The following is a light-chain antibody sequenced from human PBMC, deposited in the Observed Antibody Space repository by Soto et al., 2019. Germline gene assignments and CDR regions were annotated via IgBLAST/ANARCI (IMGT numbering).Light chain of an antibody. CDR3: QQRSNWPEYT. CDR1: QSVSSY. Sequence: EIVLTQSPATLSLSPGERATLSCRASQSVSSYLAWYQQKPGQAPRRLIYDASNRATGIPARFSGSGSGTDFTLTISSLEPEDFAVYYCQQRSNWPEYTFGQETKLEIK. V-gene: IGKV3-11*01. CDR2: DAS. J-gene: IGKJ2*01.